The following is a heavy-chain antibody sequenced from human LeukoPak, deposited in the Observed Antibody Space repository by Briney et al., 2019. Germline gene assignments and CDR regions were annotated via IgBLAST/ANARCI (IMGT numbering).Heavy chain of an antibody. CDR1: GFTVSSNY. V-gene: IGHV3-53*01. Sequence: PGGSLRLSCAASGFTVSSNYMSWVRQAPGKGLEWVSVIYSGGSTYYADSVKGRFTISRDNSKNTLYLQMNSLRAEDTAVYYCARDSTIWARISSPMDVWGQGTTVTVSS. CDR3: ARDSTIWARISSPMDV. CDR2: IYSGGST. J-gene: IGHJ6*02. D-gene: IGHD2-21*01.